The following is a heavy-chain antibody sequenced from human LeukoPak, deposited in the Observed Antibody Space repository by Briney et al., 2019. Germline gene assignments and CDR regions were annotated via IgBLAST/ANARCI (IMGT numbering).Heavy chain of an antibody. D-gene: IGHD3-22*01. CDR1: GGTFSSYA. V-gene: IGHV1-69*13. J-gene: IGHJ4*02. CDR3: ARDHNSRHYDSSGYSH. CDR2: IIPIFGTA. Sequence: GASVKVSCKASGGTFSSYAISWVRQAPGQGLEWMGGIIPIFGTANYAQKFQGRVTITADESTSTAYMELSSLRSEDTAVYYCARDHNSRHYDSSGYSHWGRGTLVTVSS.